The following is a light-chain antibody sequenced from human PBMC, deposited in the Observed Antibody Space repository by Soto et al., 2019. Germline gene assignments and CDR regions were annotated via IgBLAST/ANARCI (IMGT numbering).Light chain of an antibody. CDR1: QSLLFFNGITY. V-gene: IGKV2-30*01. J-gene: IGKJ4*01. CDR2: EVS. CDR3: MRGTHWPLT. Sequence: EVVLTQSPLSLPVTVGQPATVSCRSSQSLLFFNGITYLTWFHQRPGQPPRRLISEVSNRDSGVPDRFSGRGSGTYFTLKISRVEAEDVGFFYCMRGTHWPLTFGGGTRVEIK.